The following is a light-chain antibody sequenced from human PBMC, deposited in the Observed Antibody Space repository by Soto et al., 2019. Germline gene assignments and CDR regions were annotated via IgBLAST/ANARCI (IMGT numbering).Light chain of an antibody. CDR2: DTS. J-gene: IGKJ5*01. V-gene: IGKV3-15*01. CDR1: QSVGSK. CDR3: QQYNTWRSIT. Sequence: EIVVTPSPATLSVSAGARVTLSCRASQSVGSKVAWYQQKPGQAPRLLIYDTSIRATGIPARFSGSGFGTEFTLTITSQQSEDFAVYHCQQYNTWRSITFGQGTRLEIK.